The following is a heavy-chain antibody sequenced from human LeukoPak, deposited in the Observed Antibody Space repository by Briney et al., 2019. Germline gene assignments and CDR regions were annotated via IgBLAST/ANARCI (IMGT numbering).Heavy chain of an antibody. CDR3: VRVYYGSGSYLYYFDY. CDR2: IYTSGST. J-gene: IGHJ4*02. V-gene: IGHV4-59*10. CDR1: GGSFSGYY. Sequence: SETLSLTCAVYGGSFSGYYWSWIRQPAGKGLEWIGRIYTSGSTNYNPSLKSRVTMSVDTSKNQFSLKLSSVTAADTAVYYCVRVYYGSGSYLYYFDYWGQGTLVTVSS. D-gene: IGHD3-10*01.